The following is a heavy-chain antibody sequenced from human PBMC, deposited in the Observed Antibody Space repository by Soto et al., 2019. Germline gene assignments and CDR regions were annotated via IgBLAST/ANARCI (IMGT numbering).Heavy chain of an antibody. D-gene: IGHD4-17*01. J-gene: IGHJ4*02. CDR3: AREVGYGDFSAALLD. CDR1: GGTFSSHS. Sequence: EQLMQSGAEVKQPGSSVKVSCKASGGTFSSHSINWVRQAPGQGLEWMGGIITLFGTANYAQNFQGRVTITADQSTSTAYMELNSPRSDDTAVYYCAREVGYGDFSAALLDWGQGTLVTVSS. CDR2: IITLFGTA. V-gene: IGHV1-69*01.